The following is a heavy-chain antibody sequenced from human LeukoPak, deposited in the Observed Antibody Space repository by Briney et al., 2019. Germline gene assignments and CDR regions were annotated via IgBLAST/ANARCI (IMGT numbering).Heavy chain of an antibody. D-gene: IGHD4-11*01. CDR1: GGTFSSYA. J-gene: IGHJ6*03. CDR2: IILIFGTA. Sequence: SVKVSCKASGGTFSSYAISWVRQAPGQGLEWMGRIILIFGTANYAQKFQGRVTITADKSTSTAYMELSSLRSEDTAVYYCARQPTVRGYMDVWGKGTTVTVSS. CDR3: ARQPTVRGYMDV. V-gene: IGHV1-69*06.